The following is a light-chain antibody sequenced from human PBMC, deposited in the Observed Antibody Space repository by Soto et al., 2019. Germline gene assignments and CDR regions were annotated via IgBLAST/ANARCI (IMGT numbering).Light chain of an antibody. J-gene: IGKJ1*01. CDR3: QQYNNWTGT. CDR2: GAS. Sequence: EIVLTQSPGTLSVSPGERATLSCRASQSVSSKLSWXQXXXGQAXXXLXXGASTGATGIPARFSGSGSETXXXXXXXXXXSEYFAVYYCQQYNNWTGTFGQGPKVDIK. CDR1: QSVSSK. V-gene: IGKV3-15*01.